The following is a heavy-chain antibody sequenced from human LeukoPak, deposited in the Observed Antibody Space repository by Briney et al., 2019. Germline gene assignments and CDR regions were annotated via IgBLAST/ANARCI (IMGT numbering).Heavy chain of an antibody. D-gene: IGHD3-10*01. CDR1: GFTFSSYA. J-gene: IGHJ3*02. CDR3: ARDRGTDLVWFGDSWHPFDI. CDR2: INWNSTNT. V-gene: IGHV3-20*04. Sequence: RTGGSLRLSCAASGFTFSSYAMSWVRQAPGKGLEWVSRINWNSTNTRYADSVKGRFTISRDNAKNSLYLQLNSLRAEDTALYYCARDRGTDLVWFGDSWHPFDIWGQGTMVTVSS.